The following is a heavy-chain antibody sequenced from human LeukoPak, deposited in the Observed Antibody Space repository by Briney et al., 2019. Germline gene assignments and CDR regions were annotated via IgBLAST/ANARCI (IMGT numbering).Heavy chain of an antibody. CDR3: AREFEYYYGSGTDY. CDR1: RFTFDDYG. Sequence: GGSLRLSCAASRFTFDDYGMSWVRQAPGKGLEWVSAINWNGGSTTYADSVKGRFTISRDDAKNSLYLQMNSLRAEDTAVYYCAREFEYYYGSGTDYWGQGTLVTVSS. J-gene: IGHJ4*02. V-gene: IGHV3-20*04. CDR2: INWNGGST. D-gene: IGHD3-10*01.